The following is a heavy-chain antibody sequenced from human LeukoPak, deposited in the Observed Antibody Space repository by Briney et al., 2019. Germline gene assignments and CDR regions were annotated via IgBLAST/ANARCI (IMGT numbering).Heavy chain of an antibody. CDR3: ARDPATRGHYYYYYMGV. CDR1: GFSFTTYW. V-gene: IGHV3-7*01. CDR2: IKQDGTEK. J-gene: IGHJ6*03. Sequence: QPGGSLRLSCAASGFSFTTYWMSWVRQAPGKGLEWVANIKQDGTEKYYVDSVKGRFTISRDNSKNTLYLQMGSLRAEDMAVYYCARDPATRGHYYYYYMGVWGKGTTVTVSS. D-gene: IGHD3-10*01.